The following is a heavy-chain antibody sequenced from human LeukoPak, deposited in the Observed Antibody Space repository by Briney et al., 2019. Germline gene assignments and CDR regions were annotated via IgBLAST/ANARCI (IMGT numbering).Heavy chain of an antibody. Sequence: GASVKVSCKASGYTFTGYYMHWVRQAPGQGLEWMGWINPNSGGTNYAQKFQGRVTMTRDTSISTAYMELSRLRSDDTAVYYRASMAPRRSGYYYMDVWGKGTTVTISS. D-gene: IGHD3-10*01. CDR2: INPNSGGT. CDR3: ASMAPRRSGYYYMDV. CDR1: GYTFTGYY. J-gene: IGHJ6*03. V-gene: IGHV1-2*02.